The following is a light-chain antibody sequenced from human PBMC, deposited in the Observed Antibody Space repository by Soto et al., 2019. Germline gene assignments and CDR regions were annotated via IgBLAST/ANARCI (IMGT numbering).Light chain of an antibody. CDR3: QQYGSSLGGT. J-gene: IGKJ4*01. Sequence: ELVLTQSPGTLSLSPGERATLSCRASQSVSSSYLAWYQQKPGQAPRLLIYDASSRATGIPDRFSGGGSGTDFTLTISRLEPEDFAVYYCQQYGSSLGGTFGGGTKVDIK. V-gene: IGKV3-20*01. CDR1: QSVSSSY. CDR2: DAS.